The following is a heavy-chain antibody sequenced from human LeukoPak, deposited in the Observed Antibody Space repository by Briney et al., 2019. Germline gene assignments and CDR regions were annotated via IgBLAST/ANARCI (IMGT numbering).Heavy chain of an antibody. CDR2: ISWNSGSI. CDR3: ARDYDILTGYYPSYGMDV. D-gene: IGHD3-9*01. J-gene: IGHJ6*02. Sequence: GRSLRLSCAASGFTFDDYAMHWVRQAPGKGLEWVSGISWNSGSIGYADSVKGRFTISRDNAKNSLYLQMNSLRAEDTAVYYCARDYDILTGYYPSYGMDVWGQGTTVTVSS. V-gene: IGHV3-9*01. CDR1: GFTFDDYA.